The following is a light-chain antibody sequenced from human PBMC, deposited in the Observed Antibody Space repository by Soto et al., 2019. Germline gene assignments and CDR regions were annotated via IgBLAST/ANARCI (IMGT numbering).Light chain of an antibody. CDR1: SSNIGSNY. J-gene: IGLJ1*01. Sequence: QSVLTQPPSASGSPGQRVTISCSGSSSNIGSNYVYWYQQLPGTSPKLLIYSNNQRPSGVPDRFSGSKAGTSASLAISGLRSEDDADYYCAEWDVSLSGYVCGTGTKVTVL. V-gene: IGLV1-47*02. CDR3: AEWDVSLSGYV. CDR2: SNN.